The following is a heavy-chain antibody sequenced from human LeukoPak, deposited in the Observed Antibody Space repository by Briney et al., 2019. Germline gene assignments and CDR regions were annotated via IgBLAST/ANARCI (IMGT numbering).Heavy chain of an antibody. CDR2: IRVGGDDT. CDR3: ANRDFGEMAYFDS. J-gene: IGHJ4*02. CDR1: GFIFSIYV. Sequence: PGGSLRLSCEASGFIFSIYVMGWVGQAPGKGLEWDSSIRVGGDDTFIADSVTGRFTIHRENSMATLYLQMMGLRVEDTAIYYCANRDFGEMAYFDSWGQGILVTVSS. V-gene: IGHV3-23*01. D-gene: IGHD2-21*01.